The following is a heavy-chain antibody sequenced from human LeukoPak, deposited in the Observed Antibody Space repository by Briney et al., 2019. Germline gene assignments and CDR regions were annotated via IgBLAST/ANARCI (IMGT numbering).Heavy chain of an antibody. D-gene: IGHD4-17*01. J-gene: IGHJ4*02. CDR1: GFIFSTYW. Sequence: GGSLRLSCAASGFIFSTYWMSWVRQAPGKGLEGVANIKQDGSEKYYVDSVKGRFTISRDNAKNSLYLQMNSLRAEDTAVYYCARDRFEDYGDTELGYWGQGTLVTVSS. CDR3: ARDRFEDYGDTELGY. CDR2: IKQDGSEK. V-gene: IGHV3-7*01.